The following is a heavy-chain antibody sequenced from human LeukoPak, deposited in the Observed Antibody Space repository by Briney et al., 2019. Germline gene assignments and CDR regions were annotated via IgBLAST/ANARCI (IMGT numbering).Heavy chain of an antibody. CDR2: IYYSGST. V-gene: IGHV4-39*01. CDR1: GGSISSRSYY. J-gene: IGHJ4*02. CDR3: ARLYCSSGICYLDY. Sequence: SETLSLTCTVSGGSISSRSYYWGWIRQPPGKGLKWIGSIYYSGSTYYNPSLKSRVTISVDTSKNQFSLKLSSVTAADTAVYYCARLYCSSGICYLDYWGQGNLVTVSS. D-gene: IGHD2-15*01.